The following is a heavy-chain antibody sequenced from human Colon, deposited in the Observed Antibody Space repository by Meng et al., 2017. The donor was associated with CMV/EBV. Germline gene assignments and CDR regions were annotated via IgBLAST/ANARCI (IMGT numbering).Heavy chain of an antibody. D-gene: IGHD3-10*02. J-gene: IGHJ4*02. CDR3: ARDWGDVRGGFDF. CDR1: GESVSSNSAA. Sequence: QVQLQQSGPGLVXXXXXLPPTCXXXGESVSSNSAAWNWIRQSPSRGLEWLGRTYYRSKYYNDYALSVKSRITINPDTSKNQFSLQLNSVTPEDTAIYYCARDWGDVRGGFDFWGQGTLVTVSS. CDR2: TYYRSKYYN. V-gene: IGHV6-1*01.